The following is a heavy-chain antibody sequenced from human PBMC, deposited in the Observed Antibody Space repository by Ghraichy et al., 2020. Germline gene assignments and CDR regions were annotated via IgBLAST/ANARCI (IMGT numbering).Heavy chain of an antibody. CDR1: GFTVSSNY. CDR3: ARVAMATIFDY. V-gene: IGHV3-66*01. Sequence: LSLTCAGSGFTVSSNYMSWVRQAPGKGLEWVSLIYSGGSTYYADSVKGRFTLSRDNSKNTVHLQMNSLRAEDTAVYYCARVAMATIFDYWGQGTLVTVSS. D-gene: IGHD5-24*01. CDR2: IYSGGST. J-gene: IGHJ4*02.